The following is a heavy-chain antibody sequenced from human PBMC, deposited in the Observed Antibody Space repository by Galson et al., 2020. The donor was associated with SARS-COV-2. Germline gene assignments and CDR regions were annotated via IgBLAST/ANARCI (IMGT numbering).Heavy chain of an antibody. CDR1: GGSISSSSYY. D-gene: IGHD6-19*01. J-gene: IGHJ4*02. CDR2: IYYSGSA. CDR3: ARLRGQWLASSMFDY. V-gene: IGHV4-39*01. Sequence: SQTLSLTCTVSGGSISSSSYYWGWIRQPPGKGREWIGSIYYSGSAYYNPSLKSRVTISVDTSKNEFSLKLSSVTAADTAVYYCARLRGQWLASSMFDYWGQGTLVTVSS.